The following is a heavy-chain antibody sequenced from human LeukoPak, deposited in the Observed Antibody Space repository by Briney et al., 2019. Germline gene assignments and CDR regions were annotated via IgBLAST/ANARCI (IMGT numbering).Heavy chain of an antibody. D-gene: IGHD1-1*01. CDR1: GFTFSRYW. Sequence: GGSLRLSCAASGFTFSRYWMTWVRQAPGKGLEWVANIKEDGSENSYVESVKDRFTISRDNAKNSLYLQLNSLRAEDTAVYFCARQRYSDYWGQGTLVTVSS. V-gene: IGHV3-7*01. CDR3: ARQRYSDY. CDR2: IKEDGSEN. J-gene: IGHJ4*02.